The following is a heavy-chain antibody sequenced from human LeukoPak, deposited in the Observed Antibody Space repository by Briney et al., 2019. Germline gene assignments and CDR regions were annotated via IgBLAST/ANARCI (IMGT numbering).Heavy chain of an antibody. Sequence: AGGSLRLSCEASGFTFSSYAMHWVRQAPGKGLEWVAVISYDGSNKYYADSVKGRFTISRDNSKNTLYLQMNSLRAEDTAVYYCARELEYYYDSSGYLYYWGQGTLVTVSS. V-gene: IGHV3-30-3*01. CDR3: ARELEYYYDSSGYLYY. J-gene: IGHJ4*02. CDR2: ISYDGSNK. CDR1: GFTFSSYA. D-gene: IGHD3-22*01.